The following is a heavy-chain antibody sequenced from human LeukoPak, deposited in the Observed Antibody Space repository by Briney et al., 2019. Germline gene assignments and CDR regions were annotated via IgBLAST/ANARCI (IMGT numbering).Heavy chain of an antibody. CDR3: AKDSRPSSWYYYGMDV. Sequence: GGSLRLSCATSGFTFSSSWMSWVRQAPGKGLEWVSAISGSGGSTYYADSVKGRFTISRDNSKNTLYLQMNSLRAEDTAVYYCAKDSRPSSWYYYGMDVWGQGTTVTVSS. J-gene: IGHJ6*02. CDR1: GFTFSSSW. D-gene: IGHD6-13*01. CDR2: ISGSGGST. V-gene: IGHV3-23*01.